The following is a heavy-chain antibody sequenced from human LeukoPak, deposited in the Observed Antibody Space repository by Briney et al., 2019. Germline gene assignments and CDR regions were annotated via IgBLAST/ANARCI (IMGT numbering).Heavy chain of an antibody. D-gene: IGHD3-9*01. CDR3: ARVLTRNRFDP. CDR1: GGSINSGGYY. J-gene: IGHJ5*02. CDR2: ISYSGST. V-gene: IGHV4-31*03. Sequence: SETLSLTCTVSGGSINSGGYYWSWIRQHPGKGLECMGFISYSGSTYYNPSLKSRVNISIDTSKNQFSLKLTSVTAADTALYYCARVLTRNRFDPWGQGALVTVSS.